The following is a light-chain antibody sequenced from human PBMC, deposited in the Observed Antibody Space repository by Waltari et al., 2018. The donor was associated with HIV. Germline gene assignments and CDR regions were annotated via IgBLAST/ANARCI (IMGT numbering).Light chain of an antibody. CDR2: AND. J-gene: IGLJ3*02. Sequence: QSVLAQPPSASGTPGPRVTISCSGSSSNIPRNTVHWYQQLPGTAPKLLIYANDQRPSGVPDRFSGSKSDTSASLAISGLQSEDEADFYCAAWDDSLNEWLFGGGTKLTVL. CDR3: AAWDDSLNEWL. CDR1: SSNIPRNT. V-gene: IGLV1-44*01.